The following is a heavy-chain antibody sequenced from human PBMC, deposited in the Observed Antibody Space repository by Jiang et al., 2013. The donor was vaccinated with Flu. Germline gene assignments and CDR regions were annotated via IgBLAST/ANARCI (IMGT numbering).Heavy chain of an antibody. J-gene: IGHJ4*02. CDR3: ARLDDSSGLIDY. Sequence: ETLSLTCAVYGGSFSGYYWSWIRQPPGKGLEWIGEINHSGSTNYNPSLKSRVTISVDTSKNQFSLKLNSVTAADTAVYYCARLDDSSGLIDYWGQGTLVTVSS. V-gene: IGHV4-34*01. D-gene: IGHD3-22*01. CDR1: GGSFSGYY. CDR2: INHSGST.